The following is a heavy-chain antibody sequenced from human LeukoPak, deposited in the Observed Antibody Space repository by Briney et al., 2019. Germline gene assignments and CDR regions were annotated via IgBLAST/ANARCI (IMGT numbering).Heavy chain of an antibody. J-gene: IGHJ4*02. CDR1: GYSLTELS. D-gene: IGHD6-19*01. CDR3: VADPITVAGEY. V-gene: IGHV1-24*01. Sequence: ASVKVSCKVSGYSLTELSMHWVRQAPGKGLEWMGGFDPEDGEVIYAQRFQGRVIMTEDTSKNTTYMELRSLRSEDTAVYFCVADPITVAGEYWGQGTLVTVSS. CDR2: FDPEDGEV.